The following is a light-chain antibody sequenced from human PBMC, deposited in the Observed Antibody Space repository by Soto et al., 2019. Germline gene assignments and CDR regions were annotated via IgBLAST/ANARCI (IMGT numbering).Light chain of an antibody. CDR3: QQRSNWPPSIT. J-gene: IGKJ5*01. CDR2: DAS. CDR1: QSVSSN. Sequence: EIVLTQSPATLSLSPGERATLSCRASQSVSSNLAWYQQKPGQTPRLLIYDASNRATGIPARFSGSGSGTDFTLTSSSRESEDFAVYYCQQRSNWPPSITFGQGTRLEIK. V-gene: IGKV3-11*01.